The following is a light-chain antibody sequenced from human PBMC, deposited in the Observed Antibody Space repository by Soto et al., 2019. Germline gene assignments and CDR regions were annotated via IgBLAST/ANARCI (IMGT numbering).Light chain of an antibody. Sequence: DIQMTQSPSTLSASVGDTVTVTCRASQSVSGWLAWYQQKPGKAPKLLIYAASTLQSGVPSRFSGSGSGTDFTLTISCLQSEDFATYYCQQYYSYPRTFGQGTKVDI. CDR2: AAS. CDR1: QSVSGW. V-gene: IGKV1-5*01. J-gene: IGKJ1*01. CDR3: QQYYSYPRT.